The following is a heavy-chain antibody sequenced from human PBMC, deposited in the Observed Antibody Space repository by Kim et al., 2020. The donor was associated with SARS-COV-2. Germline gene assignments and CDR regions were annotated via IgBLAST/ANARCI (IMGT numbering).Heavy chain of an antibody. CDR2: IRSKANSYAT. J-gene: IGHJ3*02. CDR1: GFTFSGSA. V-gene: IGHV3-73*01. D-gene: IGHD1-1*01. CDR3: TRVPATTLAFWDTFDI. Sequence: GGSLRLSCAASGFTFSGSAMHWVRQASGKGLEWVGRIRSKANSYATTYAASVKGRFTISRDDSKNTAYLQMNSLKTEDTAVYYCTRVPATTLAFWDTFDIWGQGTMVTVSS.